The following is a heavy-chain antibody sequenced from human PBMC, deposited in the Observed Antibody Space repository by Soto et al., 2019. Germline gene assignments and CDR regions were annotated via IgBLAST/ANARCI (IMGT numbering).Heavy chain of an antibody. CDR1: GFTFSSYS. V-gene: IGHV3-48*01. CDR2: ISSSSSTI. Sequence: EVQLVESGGGLVQPGGSLRLSCAASGFTFSSYSMNWVRQAPGKGLEWVAYISSSSSTIYYADSVKGRFTISIDNAKNSLYLQMNSLRAEDTAVYYCARETQWLNWFDPWGQGTLVTVSS. J-gene: IGHJ5*02. D-gene: IGHD6-19*01. CDR3: ARETQWLNWFDP.